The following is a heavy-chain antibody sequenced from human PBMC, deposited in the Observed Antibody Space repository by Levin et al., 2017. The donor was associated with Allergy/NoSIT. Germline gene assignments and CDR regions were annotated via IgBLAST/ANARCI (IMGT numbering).Heavy chain of an antibody. Sequence: SETLSLTCTVSGGSISSGGYYWSWIRQHPGKGLEWIGYIYYSGSTYYNPSLKSRVTISVDTSKNQFSLKLSSVTAADTAVYYCARGTSLGYFMDVWGKGTTVTVSS. CDR2: IYYSGST. CDR1: GGSISSGGYY. V-gene: IGHV4-31*03. J-gene: IGHJ6*03. CDR3: ARGTSLGYFMDV. D-gene: IGHD2-15*01.